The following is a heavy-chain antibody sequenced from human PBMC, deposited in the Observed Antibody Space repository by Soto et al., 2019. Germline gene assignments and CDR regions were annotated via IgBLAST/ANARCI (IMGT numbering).Heavy chain of an antibody. CDR2: ISAYNGNT. CDR1: GESFTSYG. CDR3: ARGGFSYYNSSGYLRFDP. J-gene: IGHJ5*02. V-gene: IGHV1-18*04. Sequence: APAEVPCEAPGESFTSYGISWVRQSPGKGLEWMGWISAYNGNTNYAQKLQGRVTMTTDTSTSTAYMELRSLRSDDTAVYYCARGGFSYYNSSGYLRFDPWGQGTLVTVSS. D-gene: IGHD3-22*01.